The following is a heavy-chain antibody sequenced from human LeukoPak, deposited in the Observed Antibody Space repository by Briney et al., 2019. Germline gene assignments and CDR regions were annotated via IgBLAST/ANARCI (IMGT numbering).Heavy chain of an antibody. V-gene: IGHV5-51*01. CDR2: IYPGDSDT. Sequence: GESLKISCKGSGYSFTSYWIGWVRQMPGKGLEWMGIIYPGDSDTRYSPSFQGQVTISADKSISTAYLQWSSLKASDTAMYYCARQVDYDFWSGNYYYYYMDVWGKGTTVTVSS. D-gene: IGHD3-3*01. CDR1: GYSFTSYW. J-gene: IGHJ6*03. CDR3: ARQVDYDFWSGNYYYYYMDV.